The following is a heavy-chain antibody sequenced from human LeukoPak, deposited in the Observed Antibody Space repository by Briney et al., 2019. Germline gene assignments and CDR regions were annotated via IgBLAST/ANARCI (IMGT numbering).Heavy chain of an antibody. D-gene: IGHD3-10*01. V-gene: IGHV1-2*02. CDR2: INPNSGGT. J-gene: IGHJ3*02. Sequence: ASVKVSCKASGYTLTAYSMHWVRQAPGQGLEWMGWINPNSGGTNYAQKFQGRVTMTRDTSITTAYMELSRLRSDDTAVYYCARDQDYYGSGSFFNIWGQGTMVTVSS. CDR1: GYTLTAYS. CDR3: ARDQDYYGSGSFFNI.